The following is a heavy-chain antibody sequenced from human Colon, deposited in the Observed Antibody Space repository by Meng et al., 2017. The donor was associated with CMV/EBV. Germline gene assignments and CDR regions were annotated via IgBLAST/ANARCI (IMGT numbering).Heavy chain of an antibody. J-gene: IGHJ4*02. Sequence: ASGSAFSCNTMNWVRQAPGKGLEWVGRAKNKAWQYGTEYAASVKGRFIISRDDSNGSLYLQMNSLKHEDTAVYYCVRDGRMYAFDYWGQGTLVTVSS. D-gene: IGHD2-8*01. CDR3: VRDGRMYAFDY. CDR1: GSAFSCNT. CDR2: AKNKAWQYGT. V-gene: IGHV3-72*01.